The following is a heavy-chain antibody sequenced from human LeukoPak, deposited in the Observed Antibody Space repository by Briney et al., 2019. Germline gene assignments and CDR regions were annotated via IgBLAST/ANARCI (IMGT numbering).Heavy chain of an antibody. J-gene: IGHJ4*02. Sequence: ASVKVSCKASGYTFTSYGISWVRQAPGQGLEWMGWISAYNGNTNYAQKLQGRVTMTTDTSTSTAYMELRSLRSDDTAVYYCARDTYYYGSGSYIDYWGQGTLVTVSS. V-gene: IGHV1-18*01. D-gene: IGHD3-10*01. CDR2: ISAYNGNT. CDR3: ARDTYYYGSGSYIDY. CDR1: GYTFTSYG.